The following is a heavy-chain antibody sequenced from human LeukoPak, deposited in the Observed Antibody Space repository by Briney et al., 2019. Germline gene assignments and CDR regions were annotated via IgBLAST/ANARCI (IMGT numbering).Heavy chain of an antibody. CDR1: GYTFTSYG. V-gene: IGHV1-18*01. CDR3: ARPLFYDRSGYYYFDY. J-gene: IGHJ4*02. D-gene: IGHD3-22*01. CDR2: ISAYNGNT. Sequence: GASVKVSCKASGYTFTSYGISWVRQAPGQGLEWMGWISAYNGNTDYAQKLQGRVIMTTDTSTSTAYMELRSLRSDDTAVYYCARPLFYDRSGYYYFDYWGQGTLVTVSS.